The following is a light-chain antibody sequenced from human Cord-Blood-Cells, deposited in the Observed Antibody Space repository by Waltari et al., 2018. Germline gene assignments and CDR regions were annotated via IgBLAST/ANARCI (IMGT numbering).Light chain of an antibody. CDR3: CSYAGSYTYV. CDR2: DVS. CDR1: ISDVAGYNY. V-gene: IGLV2-11*01. Sequence: QSSLTQPRSVSRSPGQSVTISCTGTISDVAGYNYVSWYQQHPGKAPKLMIYDVSKRPSGVPDRFSGSKSGNTASLTISGLQAEDEADYYCCSYAGSYTYVFGTGTKVTVL. J-gene: IGLJ1*01.